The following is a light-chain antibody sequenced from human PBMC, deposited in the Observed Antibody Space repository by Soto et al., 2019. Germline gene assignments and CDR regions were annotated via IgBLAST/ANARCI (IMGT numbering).Light chain of an antibody. V-gene: IGLV2-14*03. CDR1: SSDVGGHNF. CDR2: DVS. Sequence: QSALTQPASVSGSPGQSIIIFCTGTSSDVGGHNFVSWYQQHPGKVPKLMIYDVSNRPSGVSNRFSGSKSGNTASLTISGLQAEDEADYYCSSYTSSSTYVFGTGTKVTVL. J-gene: IGLJ1*01. CDR3: SSYTSSSTYV.